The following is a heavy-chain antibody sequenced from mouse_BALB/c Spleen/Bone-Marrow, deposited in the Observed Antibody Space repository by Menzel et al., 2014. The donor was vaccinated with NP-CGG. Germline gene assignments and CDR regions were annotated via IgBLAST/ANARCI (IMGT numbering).Heavy chain of an antibody. CDR3: AKGGITTVWYFDV. V-gene: IGHV2-5*01. D-gene: IGHD1-1*01. CDR2: IWRGGST. J-gene: IGHJ1*01. Sequence: QVQLQQSGPGLVQPSQSLFITCTASGFSLTGNGVHWVRQSPGKGLEWLGVIWRGGSTDYNAAFMSRLTITKDNSKNQVFFKMNSLQADDTAMYYCAKGGITTVWYFDVWGAGTTVTVSS. CDR1: GFSLTGNG.